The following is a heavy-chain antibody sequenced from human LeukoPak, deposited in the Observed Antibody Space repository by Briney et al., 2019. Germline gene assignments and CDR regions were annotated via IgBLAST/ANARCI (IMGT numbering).Heavy chain of an antibody. CDR3: AKDEGSGSRAFDI. J-gene: IGHJ3*02. V-gene: IGHV3-30*04. Sequence: PGGSLRLSCAASGFTFSSYAMHWVRQAPGKGLEWVAVISYDGSNKYYADSVKGRFTISRDNSKNTLYLQMNSLRAEDTAVYYCAKDEGSGSRAFDIWGQGTMVTVSS. D-gene: IGHD3-10*01. CDR2: ISYDGSNK. CDR1: GFTFSSYA.